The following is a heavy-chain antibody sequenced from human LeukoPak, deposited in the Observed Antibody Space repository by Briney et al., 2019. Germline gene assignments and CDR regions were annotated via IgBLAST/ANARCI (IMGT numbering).Heavy chain of an antibody. D-gene: IGHD3-10*01. V-gene: IGHV3-53*01. CDR2: IYSDGTT. J-gene: IGHJ6*03. Sequence: PGGSLRLSCVGSGLTVSNNYMSWVRQARGKGLEWVSVIYSDGTTRNAESVKGRFTISRDNSKNTVYLQMNSLRPDDTAVYYCARDSAYGGQFYFYMDVWGKGTTVTVSS. CDR1: GLTVSNNY. CDR3: ARDSAYGGQFYFYMDV.